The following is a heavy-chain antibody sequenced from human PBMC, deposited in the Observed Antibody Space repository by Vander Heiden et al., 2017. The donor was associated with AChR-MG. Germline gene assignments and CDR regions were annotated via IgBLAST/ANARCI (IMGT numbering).Heavy chain of an antibody. CDR1: GFTFSSYS. J-gene: IGHJ4*02. V-gene: IGHV3-21*01. CDR2: ISSSSSYI. CDR3: ARDAYYDYNTYDY. D-gene: IGHD3-16*01. Sequence: EVQLVQSGGGLVKPGGSRRLSCDASGFTFSSYSMNWVRQAPGKGLELVSSISSSSSYIYYADSVKGRFTISRDNAKNSLYLQMNSLRAEDTAVYYCARDAYYDYNTYDYWGQGTLVTVSS.